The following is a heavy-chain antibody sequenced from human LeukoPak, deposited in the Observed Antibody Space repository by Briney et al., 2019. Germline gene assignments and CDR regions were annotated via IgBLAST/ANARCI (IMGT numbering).Heavy chain of an antibody. CDR1: GFTFSSYA. CDR3: AKALPSGSYYEGFDY. CDR2: ISGSGGST. D-gene: IGHD1-26*01. Sequence: PGGSLRLSCEVSGFTFSSYAMSWVRQAPGKGLEWVSAISGSGGSTYYADSVKGRFTISRDNSKNTLYLQMNSLRAEDTAVYYCAKALPSGSYYEGFDYWGQGTLVTVSS. V-gene: IGHV3-23*01. J-gene: IGHJ4*02.